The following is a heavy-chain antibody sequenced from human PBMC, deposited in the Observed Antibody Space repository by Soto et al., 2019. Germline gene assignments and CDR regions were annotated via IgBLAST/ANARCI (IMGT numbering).Heavy chain of an antibody. D-gene: IGHD4-17*01. Sequence: SETLSLTCAVSGYSISSGDYWGWIRQPPGKGLEWIGRLFHSGSTYYNPTLKSRVTISVDTSKNQLSLKLTSMTAADTAAYNCARDMNTGFTHYFDPWGQGTLVTVSS. J-gene: IGHJ5*02. CDR2: LFHSGST. CDR1: GYSISSGDY. V-gene: IGHV4-38-2*01. CDR3: ARDMNTGFTHYFDP.